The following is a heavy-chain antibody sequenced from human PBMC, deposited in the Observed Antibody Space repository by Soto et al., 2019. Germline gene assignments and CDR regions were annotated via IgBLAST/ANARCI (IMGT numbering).Heavy chain of an antibody. V-gene: IGHV4-61*01. Sequence: SETLSLTCTVSGGYVNNISDYWRWVRQPPGKGLEWIGYIYYSGSADYNPSLGSRVTISLDTSKNQFSLKLSSVTTADTAVYYCARGVGFGYYYYHMDLWGQGTTVTVS. J-gene: IGHJ6*02. D-gene: IGHD3-10*01. CDR2: IYYSGSA. CDR1: GGYVNNISDY. CDR3: ARGVGFGYYYYHMDL.